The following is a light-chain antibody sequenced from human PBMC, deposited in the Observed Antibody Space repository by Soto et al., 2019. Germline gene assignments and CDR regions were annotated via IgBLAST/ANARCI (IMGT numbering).Light chain of an antibody. V-gene: IGKV1-16*02. CDR3: QQYHSYPPS. J-gene: IGKJ1*01. Sequence: DIQMTQSPSSLSASVGDRVNITCRASQGINNILAWFQQKPGKAPNSLIYAASTLQTGVPSKFSGSGSETDVTLTIISLQPEDFATYYCQQYHSYPPSFGQGTKVEI. CDR2: AAS. CDR1: QGINNI.